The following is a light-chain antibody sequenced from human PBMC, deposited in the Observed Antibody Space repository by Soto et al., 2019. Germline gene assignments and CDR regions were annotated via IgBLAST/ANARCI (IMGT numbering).Light chain of an antibody. J-gene: IGKJ3*01. CDR2: GAS. V-gene: IGKV3-15*01. Sequence: EIMMTQSPVTLSVSPGERATLSWRASQSVNSNLAWYQQKPGQAPRLLIYGASTRATGIPASFIGNGSGTEFTLTASSLQPEDFAVYYCQQYNNWPFTFGPGTKVDIK. CDR1: QSVNSN. CDR3: QQYNNWPFT.